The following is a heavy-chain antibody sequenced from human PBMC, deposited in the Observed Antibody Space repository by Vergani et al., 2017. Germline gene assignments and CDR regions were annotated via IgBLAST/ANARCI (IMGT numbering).Heavy chain of an antibody. CDR2: IGKDGINT. CDR3: AKYLRDSTDGLPDS. V-gene: IGHV3-30*02. Sequence: QVQLVESAGGVVQPGGSLRLSCSASGFTFSNFGMHWIRQAPGKGLEWLEYIGKDGINTRYRDAVKGRFTVSRDNSKAILYLQMNSLRSEDTALYYCAKYLRDSTDGLPDSWGPGTLVIVSS. D-gene: IGHD2-21*02. CDR1: GFTFSNFG. J-gene: IGHJ4*02.